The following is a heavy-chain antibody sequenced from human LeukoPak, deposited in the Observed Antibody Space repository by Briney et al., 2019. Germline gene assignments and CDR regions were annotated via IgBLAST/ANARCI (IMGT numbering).Heavy chain of an antibody. Sequence: GGSLRLSCAASGFTFSSYAMSWVRQAPGKGLEWVSAISGSGGSTYYADSVKGRFTISRDNAKNSLYLQMNSLRAEDTAVYYCARLGYCSGGSCYAGDYWGQGTLVTVSS. CDR2: ISGSGGST. CDR3: ARLGYCSGGSCYAGDY. V-gene: IGHV3-23*01. J-gene: IGHJ4*02. CDR1: GFTFSSYA. D-gene: IGHD2-15*01.